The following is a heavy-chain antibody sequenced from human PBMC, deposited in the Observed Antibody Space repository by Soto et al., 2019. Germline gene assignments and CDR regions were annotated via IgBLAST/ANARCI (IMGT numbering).Heavy chain of an antibody. CDR3: ARGSMGEYFDWLQLDY. CDR2: IYYSGST. J-gene: IGHJ4*02. D-gene: IGHD3-9*01. CDR1: GGSISSGGYY. Sequence: SETLSLTCTVSGGSISSGGYYWSWIRQHPGKGLEWIGYIYYSGSTYYNPSLKSRVTISVDTSKNRFSRKLSSVTAADTAVYYCARGSMGEYFDWLQLDYWGQGTLVTVSS. V-gene: IGHV4-31*03.